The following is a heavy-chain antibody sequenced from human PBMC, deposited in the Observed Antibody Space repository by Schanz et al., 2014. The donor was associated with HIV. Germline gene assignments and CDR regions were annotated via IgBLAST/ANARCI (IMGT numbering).Heavy chain of an antibody. D-gene: IGHD3-22*01. CDR1: AFNFDSYG. CDR3: AKDRNWYDSKYRGKGNYYYFYGMDF. CDR2: ISYDGTKK. J-gene: IGHJ6*02. V-gene: IGHV3-30*18. Sequence: QVQLVESGGGVVQPGRSLRLSCVASAFNFDSYGMHWVRQAPGKGLEWVAVISYDGTKKHYADSVKGRFTISRDNSKNTVYLQLKSLRVEDTAVYYCAKDRNWYDSKYRGKGNYYYFYGMDFWGQGTTVTVSS.